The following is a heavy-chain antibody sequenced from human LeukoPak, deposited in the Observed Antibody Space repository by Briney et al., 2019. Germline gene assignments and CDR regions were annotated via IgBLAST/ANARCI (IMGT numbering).Heavy chain of an antibody. CDR3: ARDITGTTRPWQGIDY. CDR1: GYTFTGYY. J-gene: IGHJ4*02. V-gene: IGHV1-2*02. D-gene: IGHD1-20*01. CDR2: INPNRGGT. Sequence: ASVKVSCKASGYTFTGYYMHWVRQAPGQGLEWMGWINPNRGGTNYAQKLQGRVTMTKDTSISTAYMELSRLISDDTGVYYCARDITGTTRPWQGIDYWGQGTLVTVSS.